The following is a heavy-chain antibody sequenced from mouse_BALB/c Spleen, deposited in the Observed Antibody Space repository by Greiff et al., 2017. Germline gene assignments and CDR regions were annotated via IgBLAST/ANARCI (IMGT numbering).Heavy chain of an antibody. D-gene: IGHD2-10*01. CDR1: GYSITSDYA. V-gene: IGHV3-2*02. J-gene: IGHJ2*01. CDR3: ARCARAYYGNYEDFDY. CDR2: ISYSGST. Sequence: EVKVEESGPGLVKPSQSLSLTCTVTGYSITSDYAWNWIRQFPGNKLEWMGYISYSGSTSYNPSLKSRISITRDTSKNQFFLQLNSVTTEDTATYYCARCARAYYGNYEDFDYWGQGTTLTVSS.